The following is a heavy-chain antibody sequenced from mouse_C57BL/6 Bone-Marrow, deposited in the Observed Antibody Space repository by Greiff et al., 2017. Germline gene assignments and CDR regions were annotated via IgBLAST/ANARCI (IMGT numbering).Heavy chain of an antibody. D-gene: IGHD3-2*02. V-gene: IGHV14-4*01. CDR1: GFNIKDDY. CDR3: TLSQSLFDY. Sequence: EVQLQQSGAELVRPGASVKLSCTASGFNIKDDYMHWVKQRPEQGLEWIGWIDPEDGDTEYASKFQGKATITAYTSSNTAYLQLSSLTSEDTAVYYCTLSQSLFDYWGQGTTLTVSS. CDR2: IDPEDGDT. J-gene: IGHJ2*01.